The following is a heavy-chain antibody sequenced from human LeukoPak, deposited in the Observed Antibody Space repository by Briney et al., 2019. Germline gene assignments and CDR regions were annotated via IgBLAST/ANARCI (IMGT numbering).Heavy chain of an antibody. CDR2: ISYDGSNK. J-gene: IGHJ3*02. CDR1: GFTFSSYA. D-gene: IGHD1-7*01. CDR3: ARDSNWNYVNAFDI. V-gene: IGHV3-30-3*01. Sequence: GGSLRLSCAASGFTFSSYAMHWVRQAPGKGLGWVAVISYDGSNKYYADSVKGRFTISRDNSKNTLYLQMNSLRAEDTAVYYCARDSNWNYVNAFDIWGQGTMVTVSS.